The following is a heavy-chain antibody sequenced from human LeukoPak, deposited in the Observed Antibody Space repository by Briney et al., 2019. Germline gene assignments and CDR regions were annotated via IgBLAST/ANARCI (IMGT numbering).Heavy chain of an antibody. V-gene: IGHV3-20*04. CDR2: LNWNGGST. J-gene: IGHJ5*02. Sequence: GGSLRLSCAASGFKFDDYGMSWVRQAPGKGLEWVSGLNWNGGSTGYADSVKGRFTISRDNAKNTLYLQMNSLRAEDTAVYYCARALNYGSGAPSWFDPWGQGTLVTVSS. CDR1: GFKFDDYG. CDR3: ARALNYGSGAPSWFDP. D-gene: IGHD3-10*01.